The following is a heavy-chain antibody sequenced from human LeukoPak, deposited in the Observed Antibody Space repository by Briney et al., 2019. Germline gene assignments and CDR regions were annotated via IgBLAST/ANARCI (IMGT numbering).Heavy chain of an antibody. CDR3: ASIDI. CDR2: ISYDGSYK. CDR1: EFTFSTYG. Sequence: GGSLRLSCAASEFTFSTYGMHWVRQAPGKGLEWVAVISYDGSYKFYADSVKGRFTISRDSSKSTLYLQMNSLRAEDTAVYYCASIDIWGQGTMVTVSS. V-gene: IGHV3-30*03. J-gene: IGHJ3*02.